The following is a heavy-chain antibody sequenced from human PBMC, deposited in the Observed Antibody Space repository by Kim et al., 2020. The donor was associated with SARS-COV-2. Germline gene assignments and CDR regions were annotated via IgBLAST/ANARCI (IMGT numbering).Heavy chain of an antibody. D-gene: IGHD3-10*01. V-gene: IGHV4-39*01. Sequence: SETLSLTCTVSGVSIINSGYYWGWIRQPPGKGLEWIGSVYYGGSTYYSPSLKIRLTISIDTSKNQFSLKLMSVTAADTAVYYCGRQLMGSGSSYYFEYWGQGAPVPVSS. CDR2: VYYGGST. CDR3: GRQLMGSGSSYYFEY. CDR1: GVSIINSGYY. J-gene: IGHJ4*02.